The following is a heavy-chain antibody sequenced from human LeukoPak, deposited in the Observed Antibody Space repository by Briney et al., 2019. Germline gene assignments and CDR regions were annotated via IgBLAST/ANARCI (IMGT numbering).Heavy chain of an antibody. Sequence: ASVKVSCKASGYTFTGYYMHWVRQAPGQGLEWMGWISAHSGNTNCAQKLQGRVTMTADTSTSTAYMELRNLRSDDTAVYYCARVRGYSYGYGDYWGQGTLVTVSS. D-gene: IGHD5-18*01. CDR1: GYTFTGYY. CDR3: ARVRGYSYGYGDY. CDR2: ISAHSGNT. V-gene: IGHV1-18*04. J-gene: IGHJ4*02.